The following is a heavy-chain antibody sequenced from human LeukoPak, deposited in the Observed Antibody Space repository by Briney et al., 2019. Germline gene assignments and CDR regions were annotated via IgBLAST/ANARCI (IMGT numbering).Heavy chain of an antibody. V-gene: IGHV1-69*13. CDR3: ARAPRSWGFDY. Sequence: SVKVSCKASGYTFTSYGISWVRQAPGQGLEWMGGIIPIFGTANYAQKFQGRVTITADESTTTAYMELSSLRSEDTAVYYCARAPRSWGFDYWGQGTLVTVSS. CDR2: IIPIFGTA. CDR1: GYTFTSYG. J-gene: IGHJ4*02. D-gene: IGHD7-27*01.